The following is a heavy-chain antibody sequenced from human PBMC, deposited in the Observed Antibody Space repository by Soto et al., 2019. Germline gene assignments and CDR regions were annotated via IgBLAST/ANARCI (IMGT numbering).Heavy chain of an antibody. J-gene: IGHJ6*02. CDR2: ISTYNGNS. CDR3: ARVADCRTTSCSFPSRFHVRGYYYYYGLDV. CDR1: AYTFTSYG. V-gene: IGHV1-18*01. Sequence: QVQLVQSGGEVKKPGTSVKVSCKASAYTFTSYGISWVRQAPGQGLEWVGWISTYNGNSKYAQKYQGRVTMTTDTPTSTAYMDLSSLISDDTAVYYCARVADCRTTSCSFPSRFHVRGYYYYYGLDVWGQGTTVTVSS. D-gene: IGHD2-2*01.